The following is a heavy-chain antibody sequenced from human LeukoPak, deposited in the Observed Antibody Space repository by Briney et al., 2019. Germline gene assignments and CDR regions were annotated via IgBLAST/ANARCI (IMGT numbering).Heavy chain of an antibody. Sequence: ASVKVSCKASGYTFTSYAMHWVRQAPGQRLEWMGWINAGNGNTKYSQKFQGRVTITRDTSAGTAYMELSSLRSEDTAVYYCARTFDTGTWAFDYWGQGTLVTVS. CDR1: GYTFTSYA. D-gene: IGHD4-17*01. CDR3: ARTFDTGTWAFDY. V-gene: IGHV1-3*01. CDR2: INAGNGNT. J-gene: IGHJ4*02.